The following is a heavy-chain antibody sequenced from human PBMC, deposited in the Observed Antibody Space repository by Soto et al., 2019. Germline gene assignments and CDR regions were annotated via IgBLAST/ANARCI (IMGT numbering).Heavy chain of an antibody. V-gene: IGHV4-61*01. CDR2: IYYSGST. Sequence: SETLSLTCTVSGGSVSSGSYYWSWIRQPPGKGLEWIGYIYYSGSTNYNPSLKSRVTISVDTSKNQFSLKLSSVTAADTAVYYCARTLVESRPAGGNWFDPWGQGTLVTVSS. D-gene: IGHD3-9*01. CDR3: ARTLVESRPAGGNWFDP. J-gene: IGHJ5*02. CDR1: GGSVSSGSYY.